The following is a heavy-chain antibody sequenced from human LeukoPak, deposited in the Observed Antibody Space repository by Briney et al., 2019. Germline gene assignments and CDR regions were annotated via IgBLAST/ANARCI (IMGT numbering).Heavy chain of an antibody. D-gene: IGHD3-22*01. Sequence: ASVKVSCKASGGTFSSYAISWVRQAPGQGLEWMGGIIPIFGTANYAQKFQGRVTITTDESTSTAYMELSSPRSEDTAVYYCAAYYDSSGYYRKNDYRGQGTLVTVSS. CDR1: GGTFSSYA. CDR2: IIPIFGTA. V-gene: IGHV1-69*05. J-gene: IGHJ4*02. CDR3: AAYYDSSGYYRKNDY.